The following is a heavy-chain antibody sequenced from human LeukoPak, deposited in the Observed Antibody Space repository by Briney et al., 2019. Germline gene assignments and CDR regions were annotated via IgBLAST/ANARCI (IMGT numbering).Heavy chain of an antibody. Sequence: ASVKVSCKASGYAFTEYAMNWVRQAPGQGLEWMGWINTYTGNPTYGQGFTGRFVFSLDTSVSTAYLQISSLKAEDSAVYYCARVDYYGSGPSWGQGTLVTVSS. CDR1: GYAFTEYA. CDR2: INTYTGNP. CDR3: ARVDYYGSGPS. J-gene: IGHJ5*02. V-gene: IGHV7-4-1*02. D-gene: IGHD3-10*01.